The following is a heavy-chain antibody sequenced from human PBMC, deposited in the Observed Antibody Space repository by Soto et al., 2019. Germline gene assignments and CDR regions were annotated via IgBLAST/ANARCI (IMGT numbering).Heavy chain of an antibody. J-gene: IGHJ6*02. CDR2: IYYSGST. CDR3: ARGEGYYYYGMDV. Sequence: SLTCTVSGGSISSSSYYWGWIRQPPGKGLEWIGSIYYSGSTYYNPSLKSRVTISVDTSKNQFSLKLSSVTAADTAVYYCARGEGYYYYGMDVWGQGTTVTVSS. V-gene: IGHV4-39*01. CDR1: GGSISSSSYY.